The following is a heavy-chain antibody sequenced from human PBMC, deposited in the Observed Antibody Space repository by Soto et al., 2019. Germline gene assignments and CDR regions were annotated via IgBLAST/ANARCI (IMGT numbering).Heavy chain of an antibody. CDR2: IIPIIGII. CDR3: AGDPDSHYNDSHASSYP. Sequence: SVKVSCKASGGTFSTYTITWVRQAPGQGLEWMGRIIPIIGIINYAQKFQGRVTINADKFTGTAYMELTGLRSDDTAVYYCAGDPDSHYNDSHASSYPWGQGTLVTVSS. J-gene: IGHJ5*02. V-gene: IGHV1-69*04. CDR1: GGTFSTYT. D-gene: IGHD4-4*01.